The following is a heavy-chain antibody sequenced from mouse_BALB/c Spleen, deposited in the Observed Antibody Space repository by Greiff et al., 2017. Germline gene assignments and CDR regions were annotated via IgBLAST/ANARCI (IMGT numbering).Heavy chain of an antibody. Sequence: ESGPGLVKPSQSLSLTCTVTGYSITSDYAWNWIRQFPGNKLEWMGYISYSGSTSYNPSLKSRISITRDTSKNQFFLQLNSVTTEDTATYYCARNFPFDYWGQGTTLTVSS. CDR2: ISYSGST. J-gene: IGHJ2*01. CDR3: ARNFPFDY. V-gene: IGHV3-2*02. CDR1: GYSITSDYA.